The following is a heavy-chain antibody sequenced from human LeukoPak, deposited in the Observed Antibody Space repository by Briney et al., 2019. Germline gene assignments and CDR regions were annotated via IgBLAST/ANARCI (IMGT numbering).Heavy chain of an antibody. CDR3: ARGRHGTTLDY. CDR2: MNPNSGNA. V-gene: IGHV1-8*03. D-gene: IGHD1-7*01. CDR1: GYTFTSYD. J-gene: IGHJ4*02. Sequence: ASVKVSCKASGYTFTSYDINWVRQATGQGLEWMGWMNPNSGNAGYAQKFQGRVTITRNTSISTAYMELSSLRSEDTGVYYCARGRHGTTLDYWGQGTLVTVSS.